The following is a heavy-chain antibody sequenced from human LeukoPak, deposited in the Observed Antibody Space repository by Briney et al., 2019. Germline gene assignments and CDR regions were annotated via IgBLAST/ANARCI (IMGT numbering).Heavy chain of an antibody. CDR2: MNPNSGNT. V-gene: IGHV1-8*03. Sequence: ASVKVSCKASGYTFTSYDINWVRQATGQGLEWMGWMNPNSGNTGYAQKFQGRVTITRNTSISTAYMELSSLRSEDTAVYYCARVRRQVWFGESLPYYFDYWGQGTLVTVSS. J-gene: IGHJ4*02. CDR3: ARVRRQVWFGESLPYYFDY. D-gene: IGHD3-10*01. CDR1: GYTFTSYD.